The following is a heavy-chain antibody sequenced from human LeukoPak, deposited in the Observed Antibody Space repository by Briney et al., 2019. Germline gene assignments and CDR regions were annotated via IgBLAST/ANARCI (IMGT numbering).Heavy chain of an antibody. CDR1: GDTVSSNNAA. V-gene: IGHV6-1*01. Sequence: PSQTLSLTCAISGDTVSSNNAAWNWIRQSPSRGLEWLGRTYYRSKWFNEYAISMKSRITINPDTSKNQFSLQLNSVTPEDTAVYFCAREGGYSGYDFYFDYWGQGTLVTVSS. CDR3: AREGGYSGYDFYFDY. D-gene: IGHD5-12*01. CDR2: TYYRSKWFN. J-gene: IGHJ4*02.